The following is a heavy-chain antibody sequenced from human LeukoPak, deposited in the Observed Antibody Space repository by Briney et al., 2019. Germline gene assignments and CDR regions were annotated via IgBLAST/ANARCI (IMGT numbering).Heavy chain of an antibody. D-gene: IGHD6-19*01. V-gene: IGHV4-59*01. CDR3: ARDLTVIAVAGTDDYYYYGMDV. CDR1: GGSISSYY. J-gene: IGHJ6*02. Sequence: SETLSLTCTVSGGSISSYYWSWIRQPPGKGLEWIGYIYYSGSTNYNPSLKSRVTISVDTSKNQLSLKLSSVTAADTAVYYCARDLTVIAVAGTDDYYYYGMDVWGQGTTVTVSS. CDR2: IYYSGST.